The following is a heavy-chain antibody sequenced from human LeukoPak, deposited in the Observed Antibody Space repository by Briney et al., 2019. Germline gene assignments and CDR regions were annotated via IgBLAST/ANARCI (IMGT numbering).Heavy chain of an antibody. D-gene: IGHD2-2*01. CDR2: IYPGDSDT. Sequence: GESLKISCRGSGYSFTTYWIGWVRQMPGKGLEGMGIIYPGDSDTRYSPSFQNQVTMSADKSINTAYLQWSSLKASDTAMYYCARRQGCSSTSCPPDSWGQGTLVTVSS. V-gene: IGHV5-51*01. CDR1: GYSFTTYW. CDR3: ARRQGCSSTSCPPDS. J-gene: IGHJ4*02.